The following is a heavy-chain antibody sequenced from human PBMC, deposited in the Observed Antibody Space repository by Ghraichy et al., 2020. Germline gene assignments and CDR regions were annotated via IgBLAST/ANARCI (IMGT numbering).Heavy chain of an antibody. V-gene: IGHV1-8*01. CDR2: MNPNSGNT. Sequence: ASVKVSCRASGYSFTSYDINWVRQATGQGLEWMGWMNPNSGNTGYAQKFQGRVTMTRNTSISTAYMELSSLRSEDTAVYYCARGLRGFYDTSGYPLWPWGQGTLVAVSS. J-gene: IGHJ5*02. CDR1: GYSFTSYD. D-gene: IGHD3-22*01. CDR3: ARGLRGFYDTSGYPLWP.